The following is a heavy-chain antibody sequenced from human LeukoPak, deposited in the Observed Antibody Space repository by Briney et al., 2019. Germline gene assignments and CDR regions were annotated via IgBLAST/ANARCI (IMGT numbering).Heavy chain of an antibody. Sequence: GGSLRLSCAASGFTFSAYAVIWVRQAPGKGPEWVSAISASGDYTHYADSVKGRFDISRDNSKNTVYLQMSSLRAEDAALYYCAKDPNGDYVGAFDSWGQGTTVIVSS. CDR1: GFTFSAYA. D-gene: IGHD4-17*01. J-gene: IGHJ3*02. CDR3: AKDPNGDYVGAFDS. V-gene: IGHV3-23*01. CDR2: ISASGDYT.